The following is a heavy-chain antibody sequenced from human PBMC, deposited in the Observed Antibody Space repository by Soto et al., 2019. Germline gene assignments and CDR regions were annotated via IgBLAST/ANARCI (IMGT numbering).Heavy chain of an antibody. CDR3: ARGVKDIVVVVDATWDWFDP. CDR1: GYTFTSYG. D-gene: IGHD2-15*01. V-gene: IGHV1-18*01. CDR2: ISAYNGNT. Sequence: QVQLVQSGAEVKKPGASVKVSCKASGYTFTSYGISWVRQAPGQGLEWMGWISAYNGNTNYAQKLQGRVTMTTDTSTSTAYMELRSLRSDDTAVYYCARGVKDIVVVVDATWDWFDPWGQGTLVTVSS. J-gene: IGHJ5*02.